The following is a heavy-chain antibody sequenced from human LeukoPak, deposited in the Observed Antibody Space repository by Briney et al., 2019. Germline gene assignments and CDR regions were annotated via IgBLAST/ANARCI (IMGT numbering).Heavy chain of an antibody. J-gene: IGHJ4*02. CDR1: GVSISTYY. D-gene: IGHD5-18*01. Sequence: PSETLSLTCTVSGVSISTYYWSWIRQPPGKGLEWIGYIYYSGNTNYNPSLKSRVTISIDTSKNQFSLRLNSVTAADTAVYYCASYRGYSYSYYFNYWGQGTLVTVSS. CDR3: ASYRGYSYSYYFNY. CDR2: IYYSGNT. V-gene: IGHV4-59*01.